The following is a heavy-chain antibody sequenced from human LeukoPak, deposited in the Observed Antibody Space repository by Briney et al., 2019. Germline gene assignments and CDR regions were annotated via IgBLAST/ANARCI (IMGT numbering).Heavy chain of an antibody. J-gene: IGHJ4*02. CDR3: AKREYSSSEFDY. Sequence: GGSLRLSCAASGFTFSSYAMSWVRQAPGKGLEWVSAISGSGGSTYYADSVKGRFTISRHNSKNTLYLQMNSLRAEDTAVYYCAKREYSSSEFDYWGQGTLVTVSS. V-gene: IGHV3-23*01. D-gene: IGHD6-6*01. CDR1: GFTFSSYA. CDR2: ISGSGGST.